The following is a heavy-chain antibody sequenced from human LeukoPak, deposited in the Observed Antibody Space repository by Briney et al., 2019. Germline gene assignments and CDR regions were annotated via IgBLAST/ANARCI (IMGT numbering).Heavy chain of an antibody. CDR1: GFTFSSYG. D-gene: IGHD1-26*01. J-gene: IGHJ4*02. CDR3: VRESLLRHFDFDY. CDR2: ISYDGSNK. Sequence: PGRSLRLSCAASGFTFSSYGMHWVRQAPGKGLEWVAVISYDGSNKYYADSVRGRFTISRDNSKNTLDLQMNSLRADDTARYYCVRESLLRHFDFDYWGQGALVTVSS. V-gene: IGHV3-30*03.